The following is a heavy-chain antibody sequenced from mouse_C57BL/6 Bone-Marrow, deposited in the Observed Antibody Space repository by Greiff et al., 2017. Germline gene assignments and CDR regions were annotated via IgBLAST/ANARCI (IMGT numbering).Heavy chain of an antibody. CDR3: ARGSYYGSIYFDY. V-gene: IGHV1-76*01. D-gene: IGHD1-1*01. Sequence: QVQLKESGAELVRPGASVKLSCKASGYTFTDYYINWVKQRPGQGLEWIARIYPGSGNTYYNEKFKGKATLTAEKSSSTAYMQLSSLTSEDSAVYFCARGSYYGSIYFDYWGQGTTLTVSS. CDR2: IYPGSGNT. J-gene: IGHJ2*01. CDR1: GYTFTDYY.